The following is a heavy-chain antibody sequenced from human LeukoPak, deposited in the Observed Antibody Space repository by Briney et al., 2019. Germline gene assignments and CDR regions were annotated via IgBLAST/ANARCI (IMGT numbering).Heavy chain of an antibody. CDR1: GGSISSGGYY. CDR3: ARGSPQGTYYYDSSGYHQDNWFDP. CDR2: IYYSGST. D-gene: IGHD3-22*01. V-gene: IGHV4-31*03. Sequence: SETLSLTCTVSGGSISSGGYYWSWIRQHPGKGLEWIGYIYYSGSTYYNPYLKSRVTISVDTSKNQFSLKLRSVTAADTAVYYCARGSPQGTYYYDSSGYHQDNWFDPWGQGTLVTVSS. J-gene: IGHJ5*02.